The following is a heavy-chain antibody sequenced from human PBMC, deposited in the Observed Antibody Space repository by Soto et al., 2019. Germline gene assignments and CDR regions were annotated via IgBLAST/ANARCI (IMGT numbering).Heavy chain of an antibody. J-gene: IGHJ4*02. CDR3: VRDSAYSFDY. CDR2: LSSSSGAT. D-gene: IGHD2-21*01. CDR1: GFALTYYN. V-gene: IGHV3-48*01. Sequence: EVQLVESGGGLVQPGGSLRLSCAASGFALTYYNMKWVRQAPGKGLEWISDLSSSSGATYYADSVEGRFTISRDTAKNSLYLQMSSLRADDTAIYYCVRDSAYSFDYWGQGTLVTVSS.